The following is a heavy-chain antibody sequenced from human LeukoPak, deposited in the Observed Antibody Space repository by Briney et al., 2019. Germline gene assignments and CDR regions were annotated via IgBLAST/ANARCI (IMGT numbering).Heavy chain of an antibody. V-gene: IGHV3-30-3*01. D-gene: IGHD3-9*01. Sequence: PGRSLRLSCAASGFTFGSYAMHWVRQAPGKGLEWVAVISYDGSNKYYADSVKGRFTISRDNSKNTLYLQMNSLRAEDTAVYYCARVYYDILTGYYNLDAFDIWGQGTMVTVSS. J-gene: IGHJ3*02. CDR2: ISYDGSNK. CDR1: GFTFGSYA. CDR3: ARVYYDILTGYYNLDAFDI.